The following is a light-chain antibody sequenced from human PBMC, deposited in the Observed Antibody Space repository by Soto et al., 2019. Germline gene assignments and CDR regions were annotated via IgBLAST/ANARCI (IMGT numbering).Light chain of an antibody. J-gene: IGKJ4*01. CDR1: QSISSN. CDR3: QQYNNWPRAT. Sequence: EIVITQSTATLSVSPGEIATLSCRGSQSISSNLAWYQQKPGQAPRLLMFRTSSRATGFPARFSGSGSGTEFNLTIRCLQSEDFGVYYCQQYNNWPRATFGGGTKVDI. CDR2: RTS. V-gene: IGKV3-15*01.